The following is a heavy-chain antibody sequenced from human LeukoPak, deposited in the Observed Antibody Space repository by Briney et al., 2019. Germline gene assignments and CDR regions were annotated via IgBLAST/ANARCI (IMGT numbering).Heavy chain of an antibody. V-gene: IGHV3-7*03. CDR1: GFTFSHSW. Sequence: PGGSLRLSCVASGFTFSHSWMTWVRQAPGKGLEWVGHIKEDGSSQNYADSVKGRFTISRDNAKSSLHLQMNGLRAEDTAMYYCVRGGGYNYVDPWGQGTLVTVSS. CDR3: VRGGGYNYVDP. CDR2: IKEDGSSQ. J-gene: IGHJ5*02. D-gene: IGHD5-18*01.